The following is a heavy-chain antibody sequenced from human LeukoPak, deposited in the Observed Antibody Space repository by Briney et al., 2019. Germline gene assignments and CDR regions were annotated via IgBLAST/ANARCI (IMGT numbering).Heavy chain of an antibody. Sequence: QSGGSLRLSCAASGFTFSSYSMNWVRQAPGKGLEWVSYISSSSKTIYYADSVKGRFTISRDNAKNSLYLQMNSLRDEDSAVYYCARPRYCSGGSCYLSDWGQGTLVTVST. V-gene: IGHV3-48*02. D-gene: IGHD2-15*01. J-gene: IGHJ4*02. CDR3: ARPRYCSGGSCYLSD. CDR2: ISSSSKTI. CDR1: GFTFSSYS.